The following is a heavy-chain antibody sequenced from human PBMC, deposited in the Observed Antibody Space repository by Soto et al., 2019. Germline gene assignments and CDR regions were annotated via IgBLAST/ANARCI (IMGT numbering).Heavy chain of an antibody. J-gene: IGHJ6*02. Sequence: QVQLVQSGAEVKKPGSSVKVSCKASGGTFTSNVISWVRQAPGQGLEWMGGIIPYFGTASYAQKFRDRVTITADESTTTAYMELSSLSSEDTAVYYCARDRWMAARGPHAVDVWGQGTTVTVSS. CDR1: GGTFTSNV. D-gene: IGHD6-6*01. V-gene: IGHV1-69*01. CDR3: ARDRWMAARGPHAVDV. CDR2: IIPYFGTA.